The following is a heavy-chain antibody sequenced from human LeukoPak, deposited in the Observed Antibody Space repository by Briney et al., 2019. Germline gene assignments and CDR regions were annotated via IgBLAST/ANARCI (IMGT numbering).Heavy chain of an antibody. Sequence: PSETLSLTCTVSGGSISSYYWSWIRQHPGKGLEWIGYIYYSGSTYYNPSLKSRVTISVDTSKNQFSLKLSSVTAADTAVYYCARDKYCGGNCYPYYGMDVWGQGTTVTVSS. D-gene: IGHD2-21*02. V-gene: IGHV4-59*06. J-gene: IGHJ6*02. CDR3: ARDKYCGGNCYPYYGMDV. CDR2: IYYSGST. CDR1: GGSISSYY.